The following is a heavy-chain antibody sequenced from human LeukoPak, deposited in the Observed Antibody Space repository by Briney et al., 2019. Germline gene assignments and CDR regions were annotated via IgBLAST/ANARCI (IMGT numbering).Heavy chain of an antibody. CDR2: ISGGGATT. J-gene: IGHJ4*02. Sequence: PGGSLRLSCAASGFTFSSYAMSWVRRAPGKGRVWVSDISGGGATTFYADSVKGRFTISRDNSKNTLYLQLSSLSAEDTAVYYCAKSTGYSTTGRDFDSWGRGTLVTVSS. D-gene: IGHD6-13*01. CDR1: GFTFSSYA. CDR3: AKSTGYSTTGRDFDS. V-gene: IGHV3-23*01.